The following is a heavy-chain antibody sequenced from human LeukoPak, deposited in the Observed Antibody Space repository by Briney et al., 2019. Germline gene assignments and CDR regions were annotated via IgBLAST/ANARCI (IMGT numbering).Heavy chain of an antibody. CDR2: IWYDGSNE. Sequence: GGSLRLSCAASGFTFSTYGMHWVRQAPGKGLEWVAVIWYDGSNEYYADSVKGQFTISRDNSKNTLYLQMNSLRAEDTAVYYCARGRWLVNQLPSRNWFDPWGQGTLVTVSS. D-gene: IGHD6-19*01. J-gene: IGHJ5*02. CDR1: GFTFSTYG. CDR3: ARGRWLVNQLPSRNWFDP. V-gene: IGHV3-33*01.